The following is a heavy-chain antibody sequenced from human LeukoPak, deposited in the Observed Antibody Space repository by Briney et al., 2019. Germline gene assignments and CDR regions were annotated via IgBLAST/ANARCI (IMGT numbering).Heavy chain of an antibody. Sequence: ASVKVSCKASGYTFTGYYMHWVRQAPGQGLEWMGWINPNSGGTNYAQKFQGRVTMTRDTSISTAYMELSRLRSDDTAVYYCAKARLRSNWYFDLWGRGTLVTVSS. V-gene: IGHV1-2*02. CDR1: GYTFTGYY. CDR2: INPNSGGT. J-gene: IGHJ2*01. CDR3: AKARLRSNWYFDL. D-gene: IGHD2/OR15-2a*01.